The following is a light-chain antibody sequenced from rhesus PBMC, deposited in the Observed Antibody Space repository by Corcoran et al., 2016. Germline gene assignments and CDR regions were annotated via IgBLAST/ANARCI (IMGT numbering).Light chain of an antibody. Sequence: DIQMTQSPSSLSASIGDTVTITCRASQSISSWLAWYQQKPGKGPKILIYKASRLQSGVPSRFSGSGSGTDFPLTISSLQSEDFTTYYCQPYSSDPFTFGPGTKLDI. J-gene: IGKJ3*01. CDR2: KAS. CDR3: QPYSSDPFT. CDR1: QSISSW. V-gene: IGKV1-22*01.